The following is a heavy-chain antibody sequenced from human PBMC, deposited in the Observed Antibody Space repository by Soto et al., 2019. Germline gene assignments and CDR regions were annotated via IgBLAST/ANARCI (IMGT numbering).Heavy chain of an antibody. J-gene: IGHJ6*03. D-gene: IGHD4-17*01. V-gene: IGHV3-23*01. Sequence: PGGSLRLSCAASGFTFSSYAMSWVRQAPGKGLEWVSAISGSGGSTYYADSVKGRFTISRDNSKNTLYLQMNSLRAEDTAVYYCAKVGDQAYYYYYYMDVWGKGTTVTVSS. CDR1: GFTFSSYA. CDR2: ISGSGGST. CDR3: AKVGDQAYYYYYYMDV.